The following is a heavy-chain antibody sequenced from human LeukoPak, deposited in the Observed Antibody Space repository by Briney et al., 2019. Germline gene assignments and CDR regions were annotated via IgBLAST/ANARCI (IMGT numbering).Heavy chain of an antibody. CDR2: INHSGST. Sequence: PSETLSLTCTVSGGSFSDYYWSWFRQPPGKGLEWIGEINHSGSTSDNPSLKSRVTISIDTSKNQFSLQLSSVTAADTAVYYCARGADSGSYYNWFDPWGQGTLVTVSS. J-gene: IGHJ5*02. D-gene: IGHD1-26*01. CDR1: GGSFSDYY. V-gene: IGHV4-34*01. CDR3: ARGADSGSYYNWFDP.